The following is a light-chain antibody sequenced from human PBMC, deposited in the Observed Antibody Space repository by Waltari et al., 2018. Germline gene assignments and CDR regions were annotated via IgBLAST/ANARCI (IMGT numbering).Light chain of an antibody. CDR2: WAS. Sequence: DIVMTQSPDSLTVSLGERATINCKSSQSVLHTSNTPNYLAWYQQKPRQPPRLLIYWASTRESGVPDRFSGSGSETDFTLTISSLQAEDVAVYYCQQYYTIPLTFGQGTRLEIK. CDR1: QSVLHTSNTPNY. CDR3: QQYYTIPLT. V-gene: IGKV4-1*01. J-gene: IGKJ5*01.